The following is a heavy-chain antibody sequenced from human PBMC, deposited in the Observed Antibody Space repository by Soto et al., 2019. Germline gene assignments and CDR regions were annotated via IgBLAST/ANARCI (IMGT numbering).Heavy chain of an antibody. Sequence: NPSETLSLTFTVSGGTISSCYWSWIRQPPGKGLEWIGYIYYSGSTNCNPSLKSRVTISVDTSKNQFSLKLSSVTAADTAVCYCARRYGSAIDYWGQGTLVTVS. CDR3: ARRYGSAIDY. J-gene: IGHJ4*02. D-gene: IGHD1-26*01. V-gene: IGHV4-59*08. CDR1: GGTISSCY. CDR2: IYYSGST.